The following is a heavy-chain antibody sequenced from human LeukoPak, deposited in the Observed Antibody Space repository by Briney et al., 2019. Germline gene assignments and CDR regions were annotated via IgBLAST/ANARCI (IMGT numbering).Heavy chain of an antibody. V-gene: IGHV1-2*02. CDR1: GYTFTDYY. Sequence: ASVKVSCKAAGYTFTDYYMHWVRQAPGQGLEWMGWINPNSGGTNYAQKFYARVTMTRDTSISTAYMELSRLRSDDTAVFYCARSPDILTGENFDYWGQGTLVTVSS. D-gene: IGHD3-9*01. J-gene: IGHJ4*02. CDR3: ARSPDILTGENFDY. CDR2: INPNSGGT.